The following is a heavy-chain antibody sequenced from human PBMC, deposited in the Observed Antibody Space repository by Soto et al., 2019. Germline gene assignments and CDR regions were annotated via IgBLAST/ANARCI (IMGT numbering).Heavy chain of an antibody. J-gene: IGHJ5*02. CDR2: IYSGGNT. Sequence: EVYLVESGGGLVQPGGSLRLSCAASGFTVSSNYMSWVRQAPGKGLEWVSVIYSGGNTNYADSVKGRFTISRHNSKNTLYLQMNSLRAEDTAVYYCARGGVIIPFDPWGQGTLVTVSS. CDR3: ARGGVIIPFDP. CDR1: GFTVSSNY. V-gene: IGHV3-53*04. D-gene: IGHD3-3*01.